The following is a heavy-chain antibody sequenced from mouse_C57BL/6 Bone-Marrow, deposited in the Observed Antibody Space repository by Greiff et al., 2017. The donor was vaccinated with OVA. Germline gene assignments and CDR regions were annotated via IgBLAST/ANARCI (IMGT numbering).Heavy chain of an antibody. CDR3: AELTWFAY. J-gene: IGHJ3*01. V-gene: IGHV2-6*01. CDR1: GFSLTSYG. Sequence: VQLQESGPGLVAPSQSLSITCTVSGFSLTSYGVDWVRQSPGKGLEWLGVIWGVGSTNYNSALKSRLSISKDNSKSQVFLKMTSLQTDDTAMYYCAELTWFAYWGQGTLVTVSA. CDR2: IWGVGST.